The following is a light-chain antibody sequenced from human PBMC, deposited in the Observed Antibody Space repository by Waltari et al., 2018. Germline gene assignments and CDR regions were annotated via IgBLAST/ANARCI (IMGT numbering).Light chain of an antibody. J-gene: IGLJ2*01. CDR1: SGINVVTSR. CDR3: LIWHILTPV. V-gene: IGLV5-45*01. Sequence: QAVVTQPASLSESPGASASLTCTLRSGINVVTSRIYWYQQKPGSPPLYLLRYKSDSDTQCGSCVYGRFSGSKDASANAVILLIFGLQSEDEADYFCLIWHILTPVFGGGTKLTV. CDR2: YKSDSDT.